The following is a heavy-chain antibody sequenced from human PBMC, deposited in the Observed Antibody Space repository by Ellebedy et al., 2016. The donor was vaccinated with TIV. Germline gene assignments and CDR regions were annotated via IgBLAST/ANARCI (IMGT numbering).Heavy chain of an antibody. CDR1: GYSFTSYW. CDR3: ARRPAAGRVMRAFDI. Sequence: ASVKVSCKGSGYSFTSYWIGWVRQMPGKGLEWMGIIYPGDSDTRYSPSFQGQVTISADKSISTAYLQWSSLKASDTAMYYCARRPAAGRVMRAFDIWGQGTMVTVSS. V-gene: IGHV5-51*01. J-gene: IGHJ3*02. CDR2: IYPGDSDT. D-gene: IGHD6-13*01.